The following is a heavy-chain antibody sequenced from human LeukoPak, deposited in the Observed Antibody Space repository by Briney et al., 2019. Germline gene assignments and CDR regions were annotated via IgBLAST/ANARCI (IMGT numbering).Heavy chain of an antibody. D-gene: IGHD4-17*01. V-gene: IGHV3-23*01. J-gene: IGHJ4*02. CDR2: ITSSGST. CDR1: GFTFNNYA. Sequence: TGGSLRLSCAASGFTFNNYAMNWVRQAPGKGLEWVSVITSSGSTYYADSVKGRFTISRDNSKNTLYLQMNSLRAEDTAIYYCAKDLYGDYDFDCWGRGTLVTASS. CDR3: AKDLYGDYDFDC.